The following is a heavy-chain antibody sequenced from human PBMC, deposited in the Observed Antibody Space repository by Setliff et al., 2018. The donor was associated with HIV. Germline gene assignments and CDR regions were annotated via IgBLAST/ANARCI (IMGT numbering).Heavy chain of an antibody. D-gene: IGHD1-7*01. Sequence: SLRLSCAASGFTFSNYAMHWVRQAPGKGLEWVAVISYDGSNKYFADSVKGRFTISRDNSKNTLYLQMNSLRAEDTAVYYCARVGDNWNYRYYYYMDVWGKGTTVTVSS. CDR2: ISYDGSNK. V-gene: IGHV3-30*04. CDR3: ARVGDNWNYRYYYYMDV. CDR1: GFTFSNYA. J-gene: IGHJ6*03.